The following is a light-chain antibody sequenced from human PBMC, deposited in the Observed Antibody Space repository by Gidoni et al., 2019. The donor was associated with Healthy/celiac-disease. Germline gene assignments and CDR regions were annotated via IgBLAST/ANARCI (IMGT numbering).Light chain of an antibody. J-gene: IGLJ2*01. Sequence: SYEMTQPFSVSVSPGQTASITCSGDKLGDKYACWYQQKPGQSPVLVIYQDSKRPSGIPERFSGSNSGNTATLTISGTQAMDEADYYCQAWDSSTVVVFGGGTKLTVL. CDR3: QAWDSSTVVV. CDR1: KLGDKY. CDR2: QDS. V-gene: IGLV3-1*01.